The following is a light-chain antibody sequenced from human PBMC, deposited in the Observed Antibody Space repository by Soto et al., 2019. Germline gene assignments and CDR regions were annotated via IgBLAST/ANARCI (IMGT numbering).Light chain of an antibody. CDR2: LNSDGSH. Sequence: QLVLTQSPSASASLGASVKLTCTLSSGHSNYAIAWHQQQSEKGPRYLMNLNSDGSHSKGDGFPDRFSGTSSGAERYLTISSLQSEDEADYYCQTWGSGIVVFGGGTKLTVL. CDR1: SGHSNYA. J-gene: IGLJ2*01. V-gene: IGLV4-69*01. CDR3: QTWGSGIVV.